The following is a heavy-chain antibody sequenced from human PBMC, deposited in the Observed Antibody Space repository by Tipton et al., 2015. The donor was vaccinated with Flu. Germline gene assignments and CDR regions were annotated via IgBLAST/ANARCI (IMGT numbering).Heavy chain of an antibody. Sequence: QVQLVQSGAEVKKPGSSVKVSCKASGGTFSSYAISWVRQAPGQGLEWMGRIIPIFGTANYAQKFQGRVTITADESTSTAYMELSSLRSEDTAVYYYARGPDIVVVPAAMGWFDPWGQGTLVTVSS. CDR3: ARGPDIVVVPAAMGWFDP. D-gene: IGHD2-2*01. CDR1: GGTFSSYA. CDR2: IIPIFGTA. J-gene: IGHJ5*02. V-gene: IGHV1-69*18.